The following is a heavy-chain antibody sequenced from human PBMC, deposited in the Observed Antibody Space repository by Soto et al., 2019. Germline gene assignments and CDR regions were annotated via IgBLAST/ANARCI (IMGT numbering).Heavy chain of an antibody. D-gene: IGHD6-6*01. J-gene: IGHJ6*02. Sequence: SETLSLTCTVSGGSISSGGYYWSWIRQHPGKGLEWIGYIYYSGSTYYNPSLKSRVTISVDTSKNQFSLKLSSVTAADTAVYYCASAGTSSSSRLGDYYYGMDVWGQGTTGTVS. V-gene: IGHV4-31*03. CDR1: GGSISSGGYY. CDR3: ASAGTSSSSRLGDYYYGMDV. CDR2: IYYSGST.